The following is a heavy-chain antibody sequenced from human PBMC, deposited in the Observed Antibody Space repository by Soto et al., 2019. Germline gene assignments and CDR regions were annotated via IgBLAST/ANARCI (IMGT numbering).Heavy chain of an antibody. D-gene: IGHD2-2*02. CDR2: ISAYNGNT. CDR1: GYTFTSYG. Sequence: QVQLVQSGAEVKKPGASVKVSCKASGYTFTSYGISWVRQAPGQGLEWMGWISAYNGNTNYAQKLQGRVTMTTDTSTSTAYTELRSLRSDDTAVYYCARSPGSIVVPAAIHWFDPWGQGTLVTVSS. J-gene: IGHJ5*02. V-gene: IGHV1-18*01. CDR3: ARSPGSIVVPAAIHWFDP.